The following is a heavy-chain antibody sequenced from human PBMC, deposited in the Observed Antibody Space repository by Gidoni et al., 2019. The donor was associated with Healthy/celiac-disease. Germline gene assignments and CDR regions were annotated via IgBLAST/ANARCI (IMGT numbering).Heavy chain of an antibody. CDR1: GYTFTGYY. J-gene: IGHJ1*01. Sequence: QVQLVQAGAEVKKPGASVKLSCKASGYTFTGYYMHWVRQAPGQGLEWMGRINPNRGGTNYAQKFQGRVTMTRDTSISTAYMELSRLRSDDTAVYYCARVSGSYYFRYWGQGTLVTVSS. CDR3: ARVSGSYYFRY. CDR2: INPNRGGT. V-gene: IGHV1-2*06. D-gene: IGHD1-26*01.